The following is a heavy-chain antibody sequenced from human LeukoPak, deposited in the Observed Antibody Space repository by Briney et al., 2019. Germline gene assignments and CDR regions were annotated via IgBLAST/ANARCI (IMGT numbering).Heavy chain of an antibody. CDR2: ISSSSSYI. CDR1: GFTFSSYS. CDR3: ASQIVVVSAANFRPVDY. D-gene: IGHD2-2*01. V-gene: IGHV3-21*01. J-gene: IGHJ4*02. Sequence: GGSLRLSCAASGFTFSSYSMNWVRQAPGKGLEWVSSISSSSSYIYYADSVKGRFTISRDNAKNSLYLQMNSLRAEDTAVYYCASQIVVVSAANFRPVDYWGQGTLVTVSS.